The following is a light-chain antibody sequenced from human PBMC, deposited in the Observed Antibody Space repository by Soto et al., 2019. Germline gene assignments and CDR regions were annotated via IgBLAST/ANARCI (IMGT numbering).Light chain of an antibody. CDR3: SSYTSSSTLEGV. CDR1: SSDVGGYNY. Sequence: QSALTQPASVSGSPGQSITISCTGTSSDVGGYNYVSWYQQHPGKAPKLMIYDVSNRPSGVSNRFSGSKSGNTASLTISGLQAEDEPDYYCSSYTSSSTLEGVFGTGTKVTVL. J-gene: IGLJ1*01. CDR2: DVS. V-gene: IGLV2-14*01.